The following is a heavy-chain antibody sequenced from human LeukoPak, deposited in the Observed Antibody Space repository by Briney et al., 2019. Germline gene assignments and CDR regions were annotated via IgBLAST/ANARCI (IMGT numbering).Heavy chain of an antibody. CDR1: GFTVSSNY. V-gene: IGHV3-66*01. CDR2: IYSGGST. J-gene: IGHJ3*02. D-gene: IGHD2-15*01. Sequence: GGSLRLSCAASGFTVSSNYMSWVRQAPGKGLEWVSVIYSGGSTYYADSVKGRFTISRDNSKNTLYLLMNSLRAEDTAVYYCARDTPDYSLGYCSGGSCYRRAFDIWGQGTMVTVSS. CDR3: ARDTPDYSLGYCSGGSCYRRAFDI.